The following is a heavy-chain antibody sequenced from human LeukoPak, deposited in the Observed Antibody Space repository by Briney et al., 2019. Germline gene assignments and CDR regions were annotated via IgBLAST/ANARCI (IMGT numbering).Heavy chain of an antibody. V-gene: IGHV3-21*01. D-gene: IGHD3-22*01. CDR1: GFTFSSYS. CDR3: ATYSSLNRREFQF. CDR2: ISSSSSYI. Sequence: PGGSLRLSCAASGFTFSSYSMNWVRQAPGKGLEWVSSISSSSSYIYYADSVKGRFTISRDNAKNSLYLQMNSLRAEDTAVYYCATYSSLNRREFQFWGQGTLLTVSS. J-gene: IGHJ1*01.